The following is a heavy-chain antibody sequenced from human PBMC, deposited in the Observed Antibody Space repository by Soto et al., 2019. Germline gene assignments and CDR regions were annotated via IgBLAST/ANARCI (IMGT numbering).Heavy chain of an antibody. CDR3: ARGRYCSGGTCYGMDV. Sequence: QVQLVQSGAEEKKPGASVKVSCKASGYTFTTYAIHWVRQAPGQRLEWMGSINAGNGITRYSQKFQGRVTITRDTSASTAYMELSSLRSEDTAVYYCARGRYCSGGTCYGMDVWGQGTTVTVSS. J-gene: IGHJ6*02. CDR2: INAGNGIT. V-gene: IGHV1-3*05. CDR1: GYTFTTYA. D-gene: IGHD2-15*01.